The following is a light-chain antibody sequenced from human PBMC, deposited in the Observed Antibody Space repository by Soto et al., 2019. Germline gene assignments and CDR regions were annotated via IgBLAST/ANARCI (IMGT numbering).Light chain of an antibody. V-gene: IGKV1-5*03. CDR2: RAS. J-gene: IGKJ1*01. CDR3: QHYNDYSRV. CDR1: QNVDTW. Sequence: DIQMTQSPSTLSASIGDTVTITCRTSQNVDTWLAWYQHKAGKAPKLLIYRASSLATGVPSRFSGSGSGTAFTLTITSLQPDDFATYYCQHYNDYSRVFGQGTQVEIK.